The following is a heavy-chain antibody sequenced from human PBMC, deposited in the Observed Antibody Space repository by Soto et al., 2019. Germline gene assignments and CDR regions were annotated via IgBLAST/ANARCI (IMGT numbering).Heavy chain of an antibody. CDR3: ARPGVVHYGMDV. J-gene: IGHJ6*02. CDR2: IYYSGST. Sequence: SETLSLTCTVSGGSISSSSYYWGWIRQPPGKGLEWIGRIYYSGSTYYNPSLKSRVTISVDTSKNQFSLKLSSVTAADTAVYYCARPGVVHYGMDVWGQGTTVTVSS. CDR1: GGSISSSSYY. V-gene: IGHV4-39*01. D-gene: IGHD2-15*01.